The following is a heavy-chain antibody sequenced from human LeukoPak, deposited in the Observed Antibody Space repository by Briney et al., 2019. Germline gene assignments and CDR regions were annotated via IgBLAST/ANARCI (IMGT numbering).Heavy chain of an antibody. V-gene: IGHV1-24*01. CDR2: FDPEDGET. CDR1: GYTLTELS. D-gene: IGHD6-19*01. Sequence: GASVKVSCKVSGYTLTELSMHWVRQAPGKGLECMGGFDPEDGETIYAQKFQGRVTMTEDTSTDTAYKELSSLRSEDTAVYYCARDLVLAVAARFTGGGGDAFDIWGQGTMVTVSS. J-gene: IGHJ3*02. CDR3: ARDLVLAVAARFTGGGGDAFDI.